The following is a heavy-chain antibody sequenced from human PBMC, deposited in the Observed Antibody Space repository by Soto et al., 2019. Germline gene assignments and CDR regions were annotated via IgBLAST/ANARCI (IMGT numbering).Heavy chain of an antibody. J-gene: IGHJ4*02. CDR1: GFPFSGSA. Sequence: EVQLVESGGDLVQPGGSLKLSCSASGFPFSGSAMHWVRQAPGKGLEWVGRIRSKVNSYATAYAASVTGRFTISRDDSRNTAYLQMDSLKTEDTALHYCIILDNGGKSPMGYWGQGTPVTVSS. CDR3: IILDNGGKSPMGY. D-gene: IGHD4-17*01. V-gene: IGHV3-73*02. CDR2: IRSKVNSYAT.